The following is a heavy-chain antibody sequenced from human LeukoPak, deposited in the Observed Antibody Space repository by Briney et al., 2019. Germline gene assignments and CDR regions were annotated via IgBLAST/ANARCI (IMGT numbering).Heavy chain of an antibody. D-gene: IGHD1-26*01. V-gene: IGHV3-21*01. CDR3: ARGLVGAAFDY. J-gene: IGHJ4*02. Sequence: GRCLRLSCGPSAFTFNAYTMHWVRQVPGKGLEWVSSMSSSRDYVFYADSVKGRFTIFRDNANQSLDLEMSSLRGEDTDIYYCARGLVGAAFDYWGRGTLVTVSS. CDR1: AFTFNAYT. CDR2: MSSSRDYV.